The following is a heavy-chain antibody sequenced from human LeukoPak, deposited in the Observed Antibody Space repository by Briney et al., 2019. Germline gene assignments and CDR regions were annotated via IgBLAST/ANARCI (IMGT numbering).Heavy chain of an antibody. V-gene: IGHV1-2*02. D-gene: IGHD3-22*01. J-gene: IGHJ4*02. CDR3: ARGHTHTYYYDSSGYSDLDY. CDR1: GYTFTSYG. CDR2: INPNSGGT. Sequence: GASVKVSCKASGYTFTSYGITWVRQAPGQGLEWMGWINPNSGGTNYAQKFQGRVTMTRGTSISTAYMELSRLRSDDTAVYYCARGHTHTYYYDSSGYSDLDYWGQGTLVTVSS.